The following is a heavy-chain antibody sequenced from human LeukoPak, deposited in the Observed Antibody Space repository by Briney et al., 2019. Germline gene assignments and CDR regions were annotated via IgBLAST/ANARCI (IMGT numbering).Heavy chain of an antibody. CDR1: GYTFTTYA. V-gene: IGHV1-3*01. CDR2: FYADNGNT. Sequence: ASGKVSCKGSGYTFTTYAMHWVCQAHGQRLEWMGWFYADNGNTICSQKFQRRLTITRDPAASTAYMELSSLTSEITAVYYCARLAYDSSGYYDYWGQGPLVTVSS. CDR3: ARLAYDSSGYYDY. J-gene: IGHJ4*02. D-gene: IGHD3-22*01.